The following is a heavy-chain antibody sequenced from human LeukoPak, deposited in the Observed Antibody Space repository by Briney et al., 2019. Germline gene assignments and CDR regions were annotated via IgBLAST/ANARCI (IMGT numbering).Heavy chain of an antibody. Sequence: ASVKVSCKASGYTFTGYYMHWVRQAPGQGGEWMGWINPNSGGTNYAQKFQGRVTITRDTSISTAYMELSRLRSDDTAVYYCARLYSSGLRWFDPWGQGTLVTVSS. CDR1: GYTFTGYY. J-gene: IGHJ5*02. D-gene: IGHD6-19*01. V-gene: IGHV1-2*02. CDR3: ARLYSSGLRWFDP. CDR2: INPNSGGT.